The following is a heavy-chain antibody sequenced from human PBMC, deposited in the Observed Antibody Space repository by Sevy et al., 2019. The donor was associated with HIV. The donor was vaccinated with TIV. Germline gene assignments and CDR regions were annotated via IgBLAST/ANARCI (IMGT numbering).Heavy chain of an antibody. CDR2: INHRGST. CDR1: GGSFSGYY. D-gene: IGHD3-22*01. V-gene: IGHV4-34*01. Sequence: SESLSLTCAVYGGSFSGYYWSWIRQPPGKGLEWIGEINHRGSTNYNPSLKSRVTISVDTSKNQFPLKLGSVTAADTDVYYCARGTPTAVVRYYYYYMDVWGKGTTVTVSS. J-gene: IGHJ6*03. CDR3: ARGTPTAVVRYYYYYMDV.